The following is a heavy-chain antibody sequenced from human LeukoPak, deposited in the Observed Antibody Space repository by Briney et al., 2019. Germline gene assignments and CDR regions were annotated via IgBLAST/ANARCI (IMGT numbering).Heavy chain of an antibody. D-gene: IGHD5-18*01. CDR3: ARVTAMVPTLEY. J-gene: IGHJ4*02. CDR2: IIPILGIA. V-gene: IGHV1-69*04. Sequence: SVKVSCKASGGTFSSYAISWVRQAPGQGLEWMGRIIPILGIANYAQKFQGRATITADKSTSTAYMELSSLRSEDTAVYYCARVTAMVPTLEYWGQGTLVTVSS. CDR1: GGTFSSYA.